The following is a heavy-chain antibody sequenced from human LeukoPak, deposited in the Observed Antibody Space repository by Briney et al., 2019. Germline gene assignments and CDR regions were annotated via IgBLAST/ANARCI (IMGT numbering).Heavy chain of an antibody. D-gene: IGHD7-27*01. CDR3: ARDLMGRLTAQTGEFDY. CDR2: INPSGGST. V-gene: IGHV1-46*01. CDR1: GYTFTSYY. Sequence: ASVKVSCKASGYTFTSYYMHWVRQAPGQGLEWMGIINPSGGSTSYAQKFQGRVTMTRDTSTSTAYMELTSLRSEDTAVYYCARDLMGRLTAQTGEFDYWGQGTLVTVSS. J-gene: IGHJ4*02.